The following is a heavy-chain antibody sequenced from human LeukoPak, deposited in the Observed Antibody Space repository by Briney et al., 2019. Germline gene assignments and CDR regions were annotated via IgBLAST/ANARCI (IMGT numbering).Heavy chain of an antibody. Sequence: SETLSLTCTVSGGYTGNHYWSWIRQPAGKGLEWIGRISPSGTTHYNPSLGSRVTMSVDTSKNYFSLRLSSVTDTDTAVYYCARDFSASGFYFWFDPWGQGMLVTVSS. D-gene: IGHD2/OR15-2a*01. CDR1: GGYTGNHY. J-gene: IGHJ5*02. V-gene: IGHV4-4*07. CDR2: ISPSGTT. CDR3: ARDFSASGFYFWFDP.